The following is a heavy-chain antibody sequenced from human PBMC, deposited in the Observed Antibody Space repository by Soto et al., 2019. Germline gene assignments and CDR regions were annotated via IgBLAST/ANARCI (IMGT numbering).Heavy chain of an antibody. V-gene: IGHV4-61*01. Sequence: SETLSLTCHVSGDSVTSENYYWTWIRQSPGKGLEWIGYAHPGGRSDYTPSLKSRVTISMNTPVNQFSLELTSVTAADTAIYYCGRDIRGYSRALDYWGQGTLVTVSS. CDR2: AHPGGRS. CDR1: GDSVTSENYY. CDR3: GRDIRGYSRALDY. D-gene: IGHD5-18*01. J-gene: IGHJ4*02.